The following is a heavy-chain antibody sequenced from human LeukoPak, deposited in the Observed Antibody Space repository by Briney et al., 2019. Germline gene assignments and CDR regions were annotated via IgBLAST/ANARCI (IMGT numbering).Heavy chain of an antibody. V-gene: IGHV3-23*01. Sequence: PGGSLRLSCAASEFTFSTYAMNWVRQAPGKGLEWVSAISGSGGSTYYADSVKGRFTISRDNSKNTLYLQMNSLRAEDTAVYYCAKAPVTTCSGAYCYPFDYWGQGTLVTVSS. CDR1: EFTFSTYA. D-gene: IGHD2-15*01. CDR3: AKAPVTTCSGAYCYPFDY. CDR2: ISGSGGST. J-gene: IGHJ4*02.